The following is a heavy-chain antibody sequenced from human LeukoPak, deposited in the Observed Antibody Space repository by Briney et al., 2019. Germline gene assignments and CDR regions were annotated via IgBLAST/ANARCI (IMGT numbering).Heavy chain of an antibody. J-gene: IGHJ4*02. Sequence: GASVKVPCKASGYTFTGYYIHWVRQAPGQGLEWIGWIHPNSGGTNFEQKFQGRATMTRDSSISTAYMEVSSLRSDDTAVYYCARAPAGGPLRFFDYWGQGTLVTVSS. CDR2: IHPNSGGT. D-gene: IGHD3-3*01. CDR3: ARAPAGGPLRFFDY. CDR1: GYTFTGYY. V-gene: IGHV1-2*02.